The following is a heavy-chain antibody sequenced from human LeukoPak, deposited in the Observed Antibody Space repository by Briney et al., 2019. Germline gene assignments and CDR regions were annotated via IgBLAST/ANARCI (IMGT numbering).Heavy chain of an antibody. CDR3: ARDDGGWLLGDYYYYMDV. V-gene: IGHV1-2*02. CDR1: GYTFTGYY. Sequence: ASVKVSCKASGYTFTGYYMHWVRQAPGQGLEWMGWINPNSGGTNYAQKFQGRVTLTRETSISTAYMELSRLRYDDTAVYYCARDDGGWLLGDYYYYMDVWGKGTTVTISS. CDR2: INPNSGGT. D-gene: IGHD5-24*01. J-gene: IGHJ6*03.